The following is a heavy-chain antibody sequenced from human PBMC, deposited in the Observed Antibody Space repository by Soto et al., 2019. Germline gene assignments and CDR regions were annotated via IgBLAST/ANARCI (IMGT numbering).Heavy chain of an antibody. V-gene: IGHV4-31*03. CDR2: IYYSGST. CDR1: GGSISSGGYY. CDR3: ARDNRYSGSLGDAFDI. J-gene: IGHJ3*02. Sequence: SETLSLTCTVSGGSISSGGYYWSWIRQHPGKGLEWIGYIYYSGSTYYNPSLKSRVTISVDTSKNQFSLKLSSVTAADTAVYYCARDNRYSGSLGDAFDIWGQGTMVTV. D-gene: IGHD1-26*01.